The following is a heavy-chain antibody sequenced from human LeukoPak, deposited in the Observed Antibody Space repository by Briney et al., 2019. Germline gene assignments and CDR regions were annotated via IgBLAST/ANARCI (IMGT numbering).Heavy chain of an antibody. CDR2: IYTSGST. CDR3: AREGHDFWSGYQPFDP. Sequence: SETLSLTCTVSGGSISSYYWSWIRQPLGKGLEWIGRIYTSGSTNYNPSLKSRVTISVDTSKNQFSLKLSSVTAADTAVYYCAREGHDFWSGYQPFDPWGQGTLVTVSS. V-gene: IGHV4-4*08. J-gene: IGHJ5*02. D-gene: IGHD3-3*01. CDR1: GGSISSYY.